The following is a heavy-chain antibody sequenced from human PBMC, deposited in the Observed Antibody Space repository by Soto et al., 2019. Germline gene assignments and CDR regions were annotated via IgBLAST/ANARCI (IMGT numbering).Heavy chain of an antibody. CDR1: GGSISSGGYY. CDR2: IYYSGST. J-gene: IGHJ4*02. V-gene: IGHV4-31*03. CDR3: ARLRGCGGGGCYNIDY. Sequence: QVQLQESGPGLVKPSQTLSLTCTVSGGSISSGGYYWSWIRQHPAKGLEWIGFIYYSGSTYYNPSLKIRITISVDTSKNQFSLKLSSVTAADTAVYYCARLRGCGGGGCYNIDYWGQGTLVTVSS. D-gene: IGHD2-15*01.